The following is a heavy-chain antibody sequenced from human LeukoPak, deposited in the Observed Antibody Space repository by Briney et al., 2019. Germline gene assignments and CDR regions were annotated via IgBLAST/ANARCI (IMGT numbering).Heavy chain of an antibody. CDR3: ARDVRFLEWLDYYYYGMDV. V-gene: IGHV3-23*01. D-gene: IGHD3-3*01. CDR1: GFTFSSYA. J-gene: IGHJ6*02. CDR2: ISGSGGST. Sequence: GGSLRLSCAASGFTFSSYAMSWVRQAPGKGLEWVSAISGSGGSTYYADSVKGRFTISRDNSKNTLYLQMNSLRAEDTAVYYCARDVRFLEWLDYYYYGMDVWGQGTTVTVSS.